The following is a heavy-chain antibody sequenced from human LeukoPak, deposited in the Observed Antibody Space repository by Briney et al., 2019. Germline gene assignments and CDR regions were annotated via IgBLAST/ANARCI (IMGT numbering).Heavy chain of an antibody. CDR2: IIPIFGTA. V-gene: IGHV1-69*05. CDR1: GGTFSSYA. CDR3: ARGRSSSNPDLYYYYYYMDV. Sequence: GASVKVSCKASGGTFSSYAISWVRQAPGQGLEWMGGIIPIFGTANYAQKFQGRVTITTDESTSTAYMELSSLRSEDTAVYYRARGRSSSNPDLYYYYYYMDVWGKGTTVTVSS. D-gene: IGHD4-11*01. J-gene: IGHJ6*03.